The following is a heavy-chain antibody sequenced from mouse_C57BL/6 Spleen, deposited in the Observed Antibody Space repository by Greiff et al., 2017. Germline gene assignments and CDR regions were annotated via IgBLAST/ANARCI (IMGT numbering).Heavy chain of an antibody. CDR1: GFNIKDYY. D-gene: IGHD3-2*01. CDR3: ARDSGYAIDY. CDR2: IDPEDGVT. J-gene: IGHJ4*01. V-gene: IGHV14-2*01. Sequence: VQLQQSGAELVKPGASVKLSCTASGFNIKDYYMHWVKQRTEQGLEWIGRIDPEDGVTKYAPKFQGKATITADTPSNTAYMQLSSLTSEDTAVYYCARDSGYAIDYWGQGTSVTVSS.